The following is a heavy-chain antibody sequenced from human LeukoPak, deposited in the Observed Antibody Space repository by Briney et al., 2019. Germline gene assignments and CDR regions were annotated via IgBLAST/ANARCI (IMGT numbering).Heavy chain of an antibody. Sequence: GGSVRLSCAASGFTFTTYWMSWVRQAPGKGLEWVGRIKSKTDGGTTDYAAPVTGRFTISRDDSKNTLYLQMNSLKTEDTAVYYCTTEDYGDYRLFDYWGQGTLVTVSS. J-gene: IGHJ4*02. V-gene: IGHV3-15*01. D-gene: IGHD4-17*01. CDR1: GFTFTTYW. CDR3: TTEDYGDYRLFDY. CDR2: IKSKTDGGTT.